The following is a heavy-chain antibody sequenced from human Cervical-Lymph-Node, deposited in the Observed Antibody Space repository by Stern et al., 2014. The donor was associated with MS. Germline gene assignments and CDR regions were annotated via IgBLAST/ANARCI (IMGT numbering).Heavy chain of an antibody. CDR3: AREGEYCSGSRCYPFLDY. J-gene: IGHJ4*02. D-gene: IGHD2-15*01. Sequence: VQLVESGPGLVKPSETLSLTCTVSGGSLRSYYWNWIRQAPGKGLELLGFIYQTGSVNYNPSLSSRVAMSVDTSKNQFSLTVSSVTAADTAVYYCAREGEYCSGSRCYPFLDYWGQGTLVTVSS. CDR1: GGSLRSYY. V-gene: IGHV4-59*01. CDR2: IYQTGSV.